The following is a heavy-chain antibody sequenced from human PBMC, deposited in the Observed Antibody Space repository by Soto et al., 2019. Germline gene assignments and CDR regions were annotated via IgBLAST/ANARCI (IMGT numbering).Heavy chain of an antibody. Sequence: GGSLILSCAASGFTFDDYAVHWVRQVPGTGVEWVSGINWNSGSIGYGDSVKGRFAISRDNSKNSLHLQMNSLSAEDKACYYRVKDESINWYSGHFRHWGHSTLVTVS. J-gene: IGHJ1*01. CDR3: VKDESINWYSGHFRH. CDR2: INWNSGSI. V-gene: IGHV3-9*01. CDR1: GFTFDDYA. D-gene: IGHD6-13*01.